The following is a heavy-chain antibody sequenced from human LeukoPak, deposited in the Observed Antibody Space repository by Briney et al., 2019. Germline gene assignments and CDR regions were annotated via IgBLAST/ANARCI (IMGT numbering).Heavy chain of an antibody. J-gene: IGHJ6*03. CDR1: GGSISSYY. Sequence: SETLSLTCTVSGGSISSYYWSWIRQPPGKGLEWIGYIYTSGSTNCNPSLKSRVTISVDTSKNQFSLKLSSETAADTAVYYCARIAAAGKPGRYYYYMDVWGKGTTVTVSS. V-gene: IGHV4-4*09. CDR3: ARIAAAGKPGRYYYYMDV. CDR2: IYTSGST. D-gene: IGHD6-13*01.